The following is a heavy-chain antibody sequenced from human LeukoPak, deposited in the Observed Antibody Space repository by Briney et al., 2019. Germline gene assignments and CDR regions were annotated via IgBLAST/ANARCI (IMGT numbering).Heavy chain of an antibody. CDR3: ARPPYNWNDGWFDP. J-gene: IGHJ5*02. D-gene: IGHD1-1*01. CDR1: GFTFSSYA. V-gene: IGHV3-30*04. CDR2: ISYDRSNK. Sequence: GGSLRLSCAASGFTFSSYAMHWVRQAPGKGLEWVAVISYDRSNKYYADSVKGRFTISRDNSKNTLHLQMNSLRAEDTAVYYCARPPYNWNDGWFDPWGQGTLVTVSS.